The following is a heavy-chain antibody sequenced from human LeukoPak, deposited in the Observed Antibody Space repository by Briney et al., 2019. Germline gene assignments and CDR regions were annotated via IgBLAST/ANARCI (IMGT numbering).Heavy chain of an antibody. CDR2: ISYDGSNK. J-gene: IGHJ4*02. CDR3: AKDGQAFGVVILDY. V-gene: IGHV3-30*18. CDR1: GFTLSSYG. D-gene: IGHD3-3*01. Sequence: GGSLRLSCAASGFTLSSYGLHGVRQAPGKGLEWVAVISYDGSNKYYADSVKGRFTIYRDNSKNTLYLQMNSLRAEDTAVYYCAKDGQAFGVVILDYWGQGSLVTVSS.